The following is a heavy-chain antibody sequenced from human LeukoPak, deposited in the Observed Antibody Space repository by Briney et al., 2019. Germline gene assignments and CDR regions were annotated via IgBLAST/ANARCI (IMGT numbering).Heavy chain of an antibody. V-gene: IGHV3-23*01. D-gene: IGHD5-18*01. CDR3: AKDLYDSYGSRYDY. CDR2: ISGSGGST. J-gene: IGHJ4*02. CDR1: GFTFSSYA. Sequence: GGSLRLSCAASGFTFSSYAMSWVRQAPGKGLEWVSAISGSGGSTYYADSVKGLFTISRDNSKNTLYLQMNSLRAEDTAAYYCAKDLYDSYGSRYDYWGQGTLVTVSS.